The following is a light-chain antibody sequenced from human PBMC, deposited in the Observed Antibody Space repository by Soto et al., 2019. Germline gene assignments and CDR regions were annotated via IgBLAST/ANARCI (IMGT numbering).Light chain of an antibody. Sequence: EIVFTQSPGTLSLSPGERDTLSCRASQNLGTLYLAWFQQKSGQAPRLLIYSASRRATGIPDRFTGSGSGTDFTLTINRVEPEDFAVYFCQQYAGSPRTFGQGTKVDI. CDR3: QQYAGSPRT. V-gene: IGKV3-20*01. J-gene: IGKJ1*01. CDR2: SAS. CDR1: QNLGTLY.